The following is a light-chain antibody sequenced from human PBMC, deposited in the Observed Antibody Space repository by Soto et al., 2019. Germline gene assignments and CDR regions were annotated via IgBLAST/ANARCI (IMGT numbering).Light chain of an antibody. CDR1: QCVSSN. V-gene: IGKV3-15*01. Sequence: EIVMTQSPATLSVSPGERATLSCRASQCVSSNLAWYQQKPGQAPRLLIYGASTRATGIPARFSGSGSGTEFTLTISSLQSEDFALYYCQQYNNWPPLTFGQGTRLEIK. J-gene: IGKJ5*01. CDR3: QQYNNWPPLT. CDR2: GAS.